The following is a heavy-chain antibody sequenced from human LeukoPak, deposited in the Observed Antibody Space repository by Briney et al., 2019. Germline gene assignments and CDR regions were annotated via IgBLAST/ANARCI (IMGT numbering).Heavy chain of an antibody. J-gene: IGHJ4*02. D-gene: IGHD3-22*01. V-gene: IGHV3-48*02. Sequence: GGSLRLSCAASGFTFSSYSMNWVRQAPGKGLEWVSYISFRSTSIYYADSVKGRFTISRDNAKNSLSLQMNSLRDEDTAIYYCANYYDSSGYYSNQYYFDYWGQGTLVTVSS. CDR1: GFTFSSYS. CDR2: ISFRSTSI. CDR3: ANYYDSSGYYSNQYYFDY.